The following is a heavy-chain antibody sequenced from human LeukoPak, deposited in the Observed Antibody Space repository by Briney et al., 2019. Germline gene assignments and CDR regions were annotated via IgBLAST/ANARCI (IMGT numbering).Heavy chain of an antibody. CDR2: INPNSGGT. D-gene: IGHD6-19*01. CDR3: ARGGLVIAVAGYNWFDP. J-gene: IGHJ5*02. CDR1: GYTFTGYY. Sequence: GASVKVSCKASGYTFTGYYMHWVRQAPGQGLEWMGWINPNSGGTNYAQKFQGRVTMTRDTSISTAYMELSRLRSDETAVYYCARGGLVIAVAGYNWFDPWGQGTLVTVSS. V-gene: IGHV1-2*02.